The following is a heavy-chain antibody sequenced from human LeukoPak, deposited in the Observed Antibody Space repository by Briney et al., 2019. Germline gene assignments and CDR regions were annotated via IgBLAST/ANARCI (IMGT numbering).Heavy chain of an antibody. CDR3: ARDRGLWFGEAFDV. CDR1: GGTFSSYA. J-gene: IGHJ3*01. V-gene: IGHV1-69*05. D-gene: IGHD3-10*01. Sequence: SVTVSCKASGGTFSSYAISWVRQAPGQGLEWMGGIIPIFGTANYAQKFQGRVTITTDESTSTAYMELSSLRSEDTAVYYCARDRGLWFGEAFDVWGQGTMVTVSS. CDR2: IIPIFGTA.